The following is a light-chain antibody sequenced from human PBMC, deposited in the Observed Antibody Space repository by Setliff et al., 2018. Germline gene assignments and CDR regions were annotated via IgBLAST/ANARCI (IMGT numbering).Light chain of an antibody. CDR1: SSDVGGYKY. CDR3: NAYTSGSTYV. Sequence: QSALTQPASVSGSPGQSITISCTGTSSDVGGYKYVSWYQHHPGKAPKVVIYDVNQRPSGVSNRFSGSKSGNTASLSISGLQAEDEADYYCNAYTSGSTYVFGTGTKVTV. V-gene: IGLV2-14*03. CDR2: DVN. J-gene: IGLJ1*01.